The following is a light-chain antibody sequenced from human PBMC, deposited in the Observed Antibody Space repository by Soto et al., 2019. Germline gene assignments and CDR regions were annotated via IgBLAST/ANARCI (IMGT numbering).Light chain of an antibody. CDR2: WAA. CDR1: QSLLYSSNNKNY. V-gene: IGKV4-1*01. Sequence: DIVMTQSPYSLAVSLGGRATINCKYSQSLLYSSNNKNYFAWYQQKAGQTPKLLFYWAATRQSGVPDRFRGSESGTDFTLTISSLQAEDVAVYYCQQSYSDPRTFGQGTKVEVK. J-gene: IGKJ1*01. CDR3: QQSYSDPRT.